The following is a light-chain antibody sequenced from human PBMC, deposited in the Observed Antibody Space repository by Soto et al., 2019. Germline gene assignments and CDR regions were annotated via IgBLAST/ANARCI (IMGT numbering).Light chain of an antibody. J-gene: IGKJ2*01. Sequence: EIVMTQSPTTLSVSPGERATLSCRASQSISSNLAWYQQKPGQAPRLLIYGASTRATGIPARFSGSGSGTEFTLTISSLQSEDFAFYCCQQYNNWFTFGQGTKLEIK. CDR3: QQYNNWFT. CDR2: GAS. CDR1: QSISSN. V-gene: IGKV3-15*01.